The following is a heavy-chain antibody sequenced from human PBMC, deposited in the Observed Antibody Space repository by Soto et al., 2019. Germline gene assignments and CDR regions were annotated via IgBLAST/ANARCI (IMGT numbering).Heavy chain of an antibody. CDR3: AKDLAWAYSSGWPTGGFQH. CDR1: GFTFSSYA. CDR2: ISGSGGST. D-gene: IGHD6-19*01. J-gene: IGHJ1*01. Sequence: PGGSLRLSCAASGFTFSSYAMSWVRQAPGKGLEWVSAISGSGGSTYYADSVKGRFTISRDNSKNTLYLQMNSLRAEDTAVYYCAKDLAWAYSSGWPTGGFQHWGQGTLVTVSS. V-gene: IGHV3-23*01.